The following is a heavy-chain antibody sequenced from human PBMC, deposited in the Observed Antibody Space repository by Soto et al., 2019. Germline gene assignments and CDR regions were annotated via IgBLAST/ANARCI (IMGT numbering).Heavy chain of an antibody. Sequence: GGSLRLSCAASGFTSTNYGRHGVRQAPGKGLEWVAVISHDGINKYYEASVKGRFTISRDTSKNTLYLQMNSLRPEDTAVYYCAKDRGYEILDSWGQGTQVTVSS. CDR1: GFTSTNYG. CDR3: AKDRGYEILDS. V-gene: IGHV3-30*18. CDR2: ISHDGINK. J-gene: IGHJ4*02. D-gene: IGHD5-12*01.